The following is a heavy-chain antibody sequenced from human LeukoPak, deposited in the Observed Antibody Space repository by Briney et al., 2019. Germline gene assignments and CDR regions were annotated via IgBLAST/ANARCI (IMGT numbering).Heavy chain of an antibody. CDR3: AKDIAAAGTEFDY. CDR1: GFIFRTYG. Sequence: PGGSLRLSCAASGFIFRTYGMHWVRQAPGKGLEWVAVMSYDGSTKYYGDPVKGRLTISRDNSKNTLYLQMNSLRAEDTAVYYCAKDIAAAGTEFDYWGQGTLVTVSS. D-gene: IGHD6-13*01. J-gene: IGHJ4*02. V-gene: IGHV3-30*18. CDR2: MSYDGSTK.